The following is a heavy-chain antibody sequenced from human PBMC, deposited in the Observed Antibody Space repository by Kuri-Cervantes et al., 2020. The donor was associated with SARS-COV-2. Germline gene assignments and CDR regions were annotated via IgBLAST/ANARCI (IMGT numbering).Heavy chain of an antibody. CDR2: IIPIFGTA. Sequence: SVKVSCKASGGTFSSYAISWVRQAPGQGLEWMGGIIPIFGTANYAQKFQGRVTMTRNTSISTAYMELSSLRSEDTAVYYCARAEGQLVLYYYYYMDVWGKGTTVTVSS. J-gene: IGHJ6*03. CDR1: GGTFSSYA. CDR3: ARAEGQLVLYYYYYMDV. D-gene: IGHD6-6*01. V-gene: IGHV1-69*05.